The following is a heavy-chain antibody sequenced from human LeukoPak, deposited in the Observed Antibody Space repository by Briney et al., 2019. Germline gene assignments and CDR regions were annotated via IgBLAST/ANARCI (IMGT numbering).Heavy chain of an antibody. Sequence: ASVKVSCKASGYTFTSYDINWVRQATGQGREWMGWMNPNSGNTGYAQKFQGRVTMTRNTSISTAYMELSSLRSEDTAVYYCARGRRRFRAALLLGYWGQGTLVTVSS. CDR1: GYTFTSYD. J-gene: IGHJ4*02. D-gene: IGHD6-6*01. CDR2: MNPNSGNT. CDR3: ARGRRRFRAALLLGY. V-gene: IGHV1-8*01.